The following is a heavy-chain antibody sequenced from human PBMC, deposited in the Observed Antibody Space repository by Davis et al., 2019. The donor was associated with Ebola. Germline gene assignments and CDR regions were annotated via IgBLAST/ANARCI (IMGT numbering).Heavy chain of an antibody. CDR1: GFTFSSYA. V-gene: IGHV3-30-3*01. Sequence: PGGSLRLSCAASGFTFSSYAMHWVRQAPGKGLEWVAVISYDGSNKYYADSVKGRFTISRDNSKNTLYLQMNSLRAEDTAVYYCAKVKTYYYGSGMCMDVWGQGTTVTVSS. CDR3: AKVKTYYYGSGMCMDV. D-gene: IGHD3-10*01. J-gene: IGHJ6*02. CDR2: ISYDGSNK.